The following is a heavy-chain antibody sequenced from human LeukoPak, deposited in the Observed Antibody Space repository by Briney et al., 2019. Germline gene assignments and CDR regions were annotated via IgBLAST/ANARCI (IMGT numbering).Heavy chain of an antibody. V-gene: IGHV3-30-3*01. CDR3: AKDSTPGY. CDR2: ISYDGSNK. J-gene: IGHJ4*02. Sequence: GGSLRLSCAASGFTFSSYAMHWVRQAPGKGLEWVAVISYDGSNKYYADSVKGRFTISRDNSKNTLYLRMNSLRAEDTAVYYCAKDSTPGYWGQGTLVTVSS. CDR1: GFTFSSYA. D-gene: IGHD3-3*02.